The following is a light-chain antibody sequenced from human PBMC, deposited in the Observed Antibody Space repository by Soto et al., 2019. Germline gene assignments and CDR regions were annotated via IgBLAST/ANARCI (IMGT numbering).Light chain of an antibody. CDR2: TAS. Sequence: EIVLTQSPGTLSLSPGERASLSCRASQSVSSTYLAWFQQKPGQAPRPLISTASSRATGIPDRFSGSGTGTDFTLTITRLEPEDFAVYYCLQYGSSPHTFGQGTRLEIK. CDR1: QSVSSTY. V-gene: IGKV3-20*01. J-gene: IGKJ5*01. CDR3: LQYGSSPHT.